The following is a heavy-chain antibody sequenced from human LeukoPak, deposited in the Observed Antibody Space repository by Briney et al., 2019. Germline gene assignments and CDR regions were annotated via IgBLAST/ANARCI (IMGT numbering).Heavy chain of an antibody. CDR3: AASSSWYDFQH. CDR1: GFTFDDYA. D-gene: IGHD6-13*01. J-gene: IGHJ1*01. V-gene: IGHV3-9*01. Sequence: PGGSLRLSCAASGFTFDDYAMHWVRQAPGKGLEWVSGISWNSGSIGYADSVKGRFTISRDNAKNSLYLQMNSLRAEDTAVYYCAASSSWYDFQHWGQGTLVTVSS. CDR2: ISWNSGSI.